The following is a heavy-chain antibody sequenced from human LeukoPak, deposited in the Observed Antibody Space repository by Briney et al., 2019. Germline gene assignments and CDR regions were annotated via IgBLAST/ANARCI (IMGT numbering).Heavy chain of an antibody. D-gene: IGHD6-19*01. CDR3: ARGCYTSGWYTFDY. J-gene: IGHJ4*02. CDR2: IGTGGDT. Sequence: GGSLRLSCAASGFTFSSCDMYWVRQSTGKGLEWVSSIGTGGDTYYSDSVKGRFTISRENAKNHLYLQMNSLRAGDTAVYYCARGCYTSGWYTFDYWGQGTLVTVSS. V-gene: IGHV3-13*01. CDR1: GFTFSSCD.